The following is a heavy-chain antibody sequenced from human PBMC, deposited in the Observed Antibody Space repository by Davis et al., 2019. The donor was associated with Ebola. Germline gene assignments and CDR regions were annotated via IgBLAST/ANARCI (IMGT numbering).Heavy chain of an antibody. CDR1: GFTFSDYY. J-gene: IGHJ4*02. Sequence: GESLKISCAASGFTFSDYYMSWIRQAPGKGLEWVSYISSSGSTIYYADSVKGRFTISRDNAKNSLYLQMNSLRAEDTAVYYCARAPAPRYYYGSGSYPFSLDYWGQGTLVTVSS. CDR2: ISSSGSTI. V-gene: IGHV3-11*04. D-gene: IGHD3-10*01. CDR3: ARAPAPRYYYGSGSYPFSLDY.